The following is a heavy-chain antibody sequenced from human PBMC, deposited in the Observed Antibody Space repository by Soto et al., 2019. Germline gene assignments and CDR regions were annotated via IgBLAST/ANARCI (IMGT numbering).Heavy chain of an antibody. CDR3: ARDPTMVRGVISYYYYYYGMDV. V-gene: IGHV3-74*01. D-gene: IGHD3-10*01. CDR2: INSDGSST. J-gene: IGHJ6*02. CDR1: GFTFSSYG. Sequence: PGGSLRLSCAASGFTFSSYGMHWVRQAPGKGLVWVSRINSDGSSTSYADSVKGRFTISRDNAKNTLYLQMNSLRAEDTAVYYCARDPTMVRGVISYYYYYYGMDVWGQGTTVTSP.